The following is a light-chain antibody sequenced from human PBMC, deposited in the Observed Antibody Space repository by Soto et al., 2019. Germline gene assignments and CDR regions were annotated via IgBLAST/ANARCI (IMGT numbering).Light chain of an antibody. CDR3: QKYNNWPLT. Sequence: ETVMTQSPATLSVSPGERVTLSCRASQSVGSYVAWYQQKPGQAPRLLIYGASTRATGIPARFSGSGSGTEFTLTITSLQSEDFAVYYCQKYNNWPLTFGGGTKVEI. CDR2: GAS. V-gene: IGKV3-15*01. J-gene: IGKJ4*01. CDR1: QSVGSY.